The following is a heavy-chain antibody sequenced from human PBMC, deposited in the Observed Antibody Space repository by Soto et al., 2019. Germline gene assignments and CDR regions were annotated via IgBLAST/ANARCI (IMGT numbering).Heavy chain of an antibody. CDR1: GGSIGSYY. Sequence: PXVTLSLTCTVSGGSIGSYYWNWVRPPPGAGLEWIGYIYYSGSTNYNPAHKSRVTISVDTSKDQFSLKLSPVTAADTAVYSCARDRIDFWSGYSAYGMDVWGQGTTVTVSS. CDR3: ARDRIDFWSGYSAYGMDV. J-gene: IGHJ6*02. CDR2: IYYSGST. V-gene: IGHV4-59*01. D-gene: IGHD3-3*01.